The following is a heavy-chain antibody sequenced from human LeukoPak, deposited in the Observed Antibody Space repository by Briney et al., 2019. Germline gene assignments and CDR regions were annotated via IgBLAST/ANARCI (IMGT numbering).Heavy chain of an antibody. J-gene: IGHJ5*02. CDR2: INPNSGGT. D-gene: IGHD3-3*01. CDR3: ARNEFWRGSGWFDP. CDR1: GYTFTGYY. V-gene: IGHV1-2*02. Sequence: ASVKVSCKASGYTFTGYYMHWVRQAPGQGLEWMGWINPNSGGTNYAQKFQGRVTMTRDTSISTAYMELSRLRSDDTAVYYCARNEFWRGSGWFDPWGQGTLVTVSS.